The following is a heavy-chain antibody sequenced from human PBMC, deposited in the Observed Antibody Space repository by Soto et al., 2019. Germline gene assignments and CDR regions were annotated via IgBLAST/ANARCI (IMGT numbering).Heavy chain of an antibody. CDR1: GFTFSSYG. D-gene: IGHD4-4*01. V-gene: IGHV3-33*01. Sequence: QVQLVESGGGVVQPGRSLRLSCAASGFTFSSYGMHWVRQAPGKGLEWVAVIWYDGSKKYYADSVKGRFTTSRDNSKNTLYLQMNSLRAEDTALYYCAREGPQYHVPDYWGQGTLVTVSS. CDR2: IWYDGSKK. CDR3: AREGPQYHVPDY. J-gene: IGHJ4*02.